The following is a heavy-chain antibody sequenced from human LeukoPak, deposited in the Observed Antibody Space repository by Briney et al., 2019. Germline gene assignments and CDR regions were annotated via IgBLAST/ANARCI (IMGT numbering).Heavy chain of an antibody. V-gene: IGHV3-23*01. J-gene: IGHJ4*02. CDR1: GFTFSSYA. Sequence: GGSLRLSCAASGFTFSSYAMSWVRQAPGKGLEWVSAISGSGGSTYYADSVKGRFTISRDNSKNTLYLQMNSLRAEDTAVYYCAKLRGYSGFRAVDYWGQGTLVTVSS. D-gene: IGHD5-12*01. CDR3: AKLRGYSGFRAVDY. CDR2: ISGSGGST.